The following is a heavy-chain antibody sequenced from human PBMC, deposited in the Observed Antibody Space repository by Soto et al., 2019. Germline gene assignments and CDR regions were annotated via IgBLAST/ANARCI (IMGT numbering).Heavy chain of an antibody. CDR3: ARETRFGELFFNYYYGMDV. CDR2: IYYSGST. Sequence: PSETLSLTCTVSGGSISSGDYYWSWIRQPPGKGLEWIGYIYYSGSTYYNPSLKSRVTISVDTSKNQFSLKLSSVTAADTAVYYCARETRFGELFFNYYYGMDVWGQGTTVTVSS. D-gene: IGHD3-10*02. CDR1: GGSISSGDYY. V-gene: IGHV4-30-4*01. J-gene: IGHJ6*02.